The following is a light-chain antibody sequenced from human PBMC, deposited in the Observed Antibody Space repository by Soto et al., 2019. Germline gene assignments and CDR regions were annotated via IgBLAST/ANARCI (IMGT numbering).Light chain of an antibody. Sequence: SYELTQPPSVSVAPGQTARITCGGKNIGSKSVHWYQQKPGQAPVLVVYDDSDRPSGIPERFSGSNSGNTATLTISRVEAGDEADYYCQVWDSSRDHPYVFGTGTKLTVL. CDR2: DDS. CDR1: NIGSKS. CDR3: QVWDSSRDHPYV. V-gene: IGLV3-21*02. J-gene: IGLJ1*01.